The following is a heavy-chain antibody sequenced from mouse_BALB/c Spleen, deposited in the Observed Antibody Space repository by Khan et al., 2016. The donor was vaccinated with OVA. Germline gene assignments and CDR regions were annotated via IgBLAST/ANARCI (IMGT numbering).Heavy chain of an antibody. J-gene: IGHJ4*01. CDR2: IWSDGST. CDR1: GFSLTSYG. V-gene: IGHV2-6-1*01. D-gene: IGHD2-12*01. CDR3: ARQPYYHYNRRDY. Sequence: QVQLKQSGPGLAAPSQSLSITCTISGFSLTSYGVHWVRQPPGKGLEWLVVIWSDGSTTSNSALKSSLTITKDNSQSQVFLKMNSLQTDDTAIYFCARQPYYHYNRRDYWGQGTSVTVSS.